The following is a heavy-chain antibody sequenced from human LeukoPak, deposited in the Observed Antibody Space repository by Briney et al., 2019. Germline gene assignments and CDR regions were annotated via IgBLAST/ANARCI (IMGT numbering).Heavy chain of an antibody. CDR1: GFAFSGYD. Sequence: SGGSLRLSCAASGFAFSGYDRHCVRQATGKGLEWVSGIGIAADTYYAGSVKCRFTISRDKVKNSLYLQMNSLRAGDTAVYYCVRAVYCSGGSCTLLPPLWGQGALVTVSS. CDR2: IGIAADT. J-gene: IGHJ4*02. D-gene: IGHD2-15*01. V-gene: IGHV3-13*04. CDR3: VRAVYCSGGSCTLLPPL.